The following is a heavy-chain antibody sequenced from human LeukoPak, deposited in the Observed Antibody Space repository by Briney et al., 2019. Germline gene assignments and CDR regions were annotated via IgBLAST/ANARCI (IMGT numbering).Heavy chain of an antibody. CDR2: IYSCGST. CDR3: ARGYDFWSGYSLVKGDDY. Sequence: GGSLRLSCAASGFTVSSNYMSWVRQAPGKGLEWVSVIYSCGSTYYADSVKGRFTISRDNSKNTLYLQMGSLRAEDMAVYYCARGYDFWSGYSLVKGDDYWGQGTLVTVSS. V-gene: IGHV3-66*01. CDR1: GFTVSSNY. D-gene: IGHD3-3*01. J-gene: IGHJ4*02.